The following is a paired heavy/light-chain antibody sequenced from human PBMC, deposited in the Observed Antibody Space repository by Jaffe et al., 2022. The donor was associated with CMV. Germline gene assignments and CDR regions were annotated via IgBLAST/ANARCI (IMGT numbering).Heavy chain of an antibody. V-gene: IGHV5-51*01. CDR1: GYSFTSYW. CDR2: IYPGDSDT. J-gene: IGHJ3*02. Sequence: EVQLVQSGAEVKKPGESLKISCKGSGYSFTSYWIGWVRQMPGKGLEWMGIIYPGDSDTRYSPSFQGQVTISADKSISTAYLQWSSLKASDTAMYYCARLITMVRGVIIVVAEYAFDIWGQGTMVTVSS. CDR3: ARLITMVRGVIIVVAEYAFDI. D-gene: IGHD3-10*01.
Light chain of an antibody. Sequence: NFMLTQPHSVSESPGKTVTISCTRSSGSIASNYVQWYQQRPGSAPTTVIYEDNQRPSGVPDRFSGSIDSSSNSASLTISGLKTEDEADYYCQSYDSSNPVVFGGGTKLTVL. V-gene: IGLV6-57*04. J-gene: IGLJ2*01. CDR1: SGSIASNY. CDR2: EDN. CDR3: QSYDSSNPVV.